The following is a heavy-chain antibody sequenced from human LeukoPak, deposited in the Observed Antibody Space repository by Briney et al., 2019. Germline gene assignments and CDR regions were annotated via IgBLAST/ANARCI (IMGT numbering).Heavy chain of an antibody. Sequence: ASVKVSCKASGYTFTSYAMNWVRQAAGQGLEWMGWINTNTGNPTYAQGFTGRFVFSLDTSVSTAYLQISSLKAEDTAVYYCARTSLLTIFGVVSDNYYYYIDVWGKGTTVTVSS. D-gene: IGHD3-3*01. CDR3: ARTSLLTIFGVVSDNYYYYIDV. CDR2: INTNTGNP. J-gene: IGHJ6*03. V-gene: IGHV7-4-1*02. CDR1: GYTFTSYA.